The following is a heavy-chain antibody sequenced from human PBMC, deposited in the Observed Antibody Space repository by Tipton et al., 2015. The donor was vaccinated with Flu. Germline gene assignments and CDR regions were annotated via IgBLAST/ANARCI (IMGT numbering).Heavy chain of an antibody. CDR3: ARARSMWELLFMDY. Sequence: TLSLTCAVYGGSFSGYYWSWIRQPPGKGLEWIGEINHSGSTNYNSSLKSRVTISVDTSKNQFSLKLSSVTAADTAVYYCARARSMWELLFMDYWGQGTLVTVSS. CDR1: GGSFSGYY. CDR2: INHSGST. V-gene: IGHV4-34*01. D-gene: IGHD1-26*01. J-gene: IGHJ4*02.